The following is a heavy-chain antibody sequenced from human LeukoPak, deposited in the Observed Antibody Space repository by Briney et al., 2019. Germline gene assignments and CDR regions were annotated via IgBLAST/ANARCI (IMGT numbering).Heavy chain of an antibody. Sequence: ASVKVSCKASGYTFTGYYMHWVRQAPGQGLEWMGWINPNSGGTNYAQKLQGRVTMTRDTSISTACMELSRLRSDDTAVYYCARDPVYSSGWDYWGQGTLVTVSS. V-gene: IGHV1-2*02. D-gene: IGHD6-19*01. CDR3: ARDPVYSSGWDY. CDR1: GYTFTGYY. CDR2: INPNSGGT. J-gene: IGHJ4*02.